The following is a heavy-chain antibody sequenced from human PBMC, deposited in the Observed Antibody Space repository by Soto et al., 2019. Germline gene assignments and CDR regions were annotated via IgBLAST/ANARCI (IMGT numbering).Heavy chain of an antibody. D-gene: IGHD1-1*01. CDR2: IYATGTT. CDR1: GASIRGFY. Sequence: SETLSLTFTVSGASIRGFYWSWIRKSAGKGLEWIGRIYATGTTDYNPSLKSRVMMSVDTSKKQFSLKLRSVTAADTAVYYCVRDGTKKLRAWFDPWGQGISVTVSS. J-gene: IGHJ5*02. V-gene: IGHV4-4*07. CDR3: VRDGTKKLRAWFDP.